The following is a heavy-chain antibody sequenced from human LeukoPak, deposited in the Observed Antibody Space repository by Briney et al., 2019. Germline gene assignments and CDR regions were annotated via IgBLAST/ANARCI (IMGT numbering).Heavy chain of an antibody. CDR1: GFTFSTYN. J-gene: IGHJ6*03. CDR2: ITSSSSYI. Sequence: GGSLRLSCAASGFTFSTYNMNWVRHAPGKGLEWISSITSSSSYIYYADSVKGRFTISRDNAKNSLYLQMNSLSPDDTAVYFCARDPYSGNYGNDYYYYMDVWGKGTTVTISS. V-gene: IGHV3-21*06. CDR3: ARDPYSGNYGNDYYYYMDV. D-gene: IGHD1-26*01.